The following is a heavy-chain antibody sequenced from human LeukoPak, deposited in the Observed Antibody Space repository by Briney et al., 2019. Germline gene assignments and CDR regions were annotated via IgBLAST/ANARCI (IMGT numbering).Heavy chain of an antibody. CDR1: GFSFSNYA. CDR3: ASGSRYSRPYYFDN. CDR2: ITDSGGDT. Sequence: GGSLRLSCAASGFSFSNYAMSWVRQAPGKGLEWVSAITDSGGDTYTADSVKGRFTISRDNSKNTLYMQMNSLRVEDTAVYYCASGSRYSRPYYFDNWGQGTLVTVPS. V-gene: IGHV3-23*01. J-gene: IGHJ4*02. D-gene: IGHD2-21*01.